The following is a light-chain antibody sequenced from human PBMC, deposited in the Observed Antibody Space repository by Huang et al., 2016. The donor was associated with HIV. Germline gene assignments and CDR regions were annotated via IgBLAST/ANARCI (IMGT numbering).Light chain of an antibody. CDR2: GAS. V-gene: IGKV3-15*01. CDR1: QSVSTN. Sequence: EIILTQSPATLSLSPGEGASLSCRAHQSVSTNFAWYLHRPGQRPRLRIFGASTRASGLPGRFSGSGSGTQFTLTVSGLQSEDFAVYYCQQYHNWPYTFGQGTKLEI. CDR3: QQYHNWPYT. J-gene: IGKJ2*01.